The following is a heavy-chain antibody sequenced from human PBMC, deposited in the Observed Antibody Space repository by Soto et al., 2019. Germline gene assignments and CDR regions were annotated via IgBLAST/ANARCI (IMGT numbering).Heavy chain of an antibody. D-gene: IGHD5-18*01. CDR3: ARGSSYGPDNWFDP. CDR1: GFTFSSYG. J-gene: IGHJ5*02. CDR2: IWYDGSNK. Sequence: GGSLRLSCAASGFTFSSYGMHWVRQAPGKGLEWVAVIWYDGSNKYYADSVKGRFTISRDNSKNTLYLQMNSLRAEDTAVYYCARGSSYGPDNWFDPWGQGTLVTVSS. V-gene: IGHV3-33*01.